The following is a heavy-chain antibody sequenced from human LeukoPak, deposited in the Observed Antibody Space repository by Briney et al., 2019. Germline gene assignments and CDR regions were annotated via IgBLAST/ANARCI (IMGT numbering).Heavy chain of an antibody. CDR3: ARDSYGSGSAPNWFDP. CDR2: IYTSGST. J-gene: IGHJ5*02. Sequence: SETLSLTCTVSGGSISSYYWSWIRQPAGKGLEWIGRIYTSGSTNYNPSLKSRVTMSVDTSKNQFSLKLGSVAAADTAVYYCARDSYGSGSAPNWFDPWGQGTLVTVSS. V-gene: IGHV4-4*07. D-gene: IGHD3-10*01. CDR1: GGSISSYY.